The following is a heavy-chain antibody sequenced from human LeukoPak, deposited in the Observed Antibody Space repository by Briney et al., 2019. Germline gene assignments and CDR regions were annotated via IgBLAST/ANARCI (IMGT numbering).Heavy chain of an antibody. CDR2: IIPILGIA. J-gene: IGHJ4*02. Sequence: PGASVKVSCKASGGTFSSYAISWVRQAPGQGLEWMGRIIPILGIANYAQKFQGRVTITADKSTSTAYMELSSLRSEDTAVYYCARDKRGFGGVIVGDYWGQGTLVAVSS. CDR3: ARDKRGFGGVIVGDY. V-gene: IGHV1-69*04. D-gene: IGHD3-16*02. CDR1: GGTFSSYA.